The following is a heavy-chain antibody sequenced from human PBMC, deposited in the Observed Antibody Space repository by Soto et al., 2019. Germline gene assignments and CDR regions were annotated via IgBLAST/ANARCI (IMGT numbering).Heavy chain of an antibody. J-gene: IGHJ4*02. V-gene: IGHV1-69*08. Sequence: QVQLVQSGAEVKKPGSSVKVSCKTSGGTFSNDIITWVRQAPGQGLEWMGRIIPLLDIANYAQKFQGRDTITEDKSTSTAYMELNSLRSEDTAVYYCARDSPIGSTFSGYDAIDYWGQGTLVTVSS. D-gene: IGHD5-12*01. CDR2: IIPLLDIA. CDR3: ARDSPIGSTFSGYDAIDY. CDR1: GGTFSNDI.